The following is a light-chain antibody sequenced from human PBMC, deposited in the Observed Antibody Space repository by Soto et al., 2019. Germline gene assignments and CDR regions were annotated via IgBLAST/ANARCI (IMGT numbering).Light chain of an antibody. CDR2: DAS. CDR1: QSVSSY. J-gene: IGKJ4*01. V-gene: IGKV3-11*01. CDR3: QQRSNWPPLT. Sequence: EIVLTQSPATLSLSPGERAPLSCRASQSVSSYLAWYQQKPGQAPRLLIYDASNRATGIPARFSGSGSGTDLTLTISSLEPEDFAVYYCQQRSNWPPLTFGGGTKVDIK.